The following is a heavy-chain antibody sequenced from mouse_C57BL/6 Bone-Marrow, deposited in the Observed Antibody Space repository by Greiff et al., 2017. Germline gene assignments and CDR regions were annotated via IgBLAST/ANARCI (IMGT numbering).Heavy chain of an antibody. CDR3: ARGADYDEGYAMDY. J-gene: IGHJ4*01. V-gene: IGHV1-54*01. CDR1: GYAFTNYL. CDR2: INPGSGGT. D-gene: IGHD2-4*01. Sequence: VQLQQSGAELVRPGTSVEVSCKASGYAFTNYLIEWVKQRPGQGLEWIGVINPGSGGTNYNEKFKGKATLTADKSSSTAYMQLSSLTSEDSAVYFCARGADYDEGYAMDYWGQGTSVTVSS.